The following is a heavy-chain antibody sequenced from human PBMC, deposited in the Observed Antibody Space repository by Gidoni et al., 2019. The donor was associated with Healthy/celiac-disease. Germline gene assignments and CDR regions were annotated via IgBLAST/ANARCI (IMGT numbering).Heavy chain of an antibody. J-gene: IGHJ4*02. D-gene: IGHD3-3*01. CDR3: ARVQVLRFLEWLYDY. Sequence: QVQLQESGPGLVKPSETLSLTCTVSGGSVSSGSYYWSWIRQPPGKGLEWIGYIYYSGSTNYNPSLKSRVTISVDTSKNQFSLKLSSVTAADTAVYYCARVQVLRFLEWLYDYWGQGTLVTVSS. CDR1: GGSVSSGSYY. V-gene: IGHV4-61*01. CDR2: IYYSGST.